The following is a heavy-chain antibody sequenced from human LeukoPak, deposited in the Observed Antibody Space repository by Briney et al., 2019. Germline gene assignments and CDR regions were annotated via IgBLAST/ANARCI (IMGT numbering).Heavy chain of an antibody. CDR1: GFTFSSYM. V-gene: IGHV3-21*01. Sequence: PGGSLRLSCAASGFTFSSYMMNWVRQAPGKGLEWVSSINSGSTYTYYTESVKGRFTVSRDNTKNSLFLQMNSLRAEDTAIYYCARSLTTLTYEGYWGQGTLVTVSS. CDR2: INSGSTYT. D-gene: IGHD1-1*01. CDR3: ARSLTTLTYEGY. J-gene: IGHJ4*02.